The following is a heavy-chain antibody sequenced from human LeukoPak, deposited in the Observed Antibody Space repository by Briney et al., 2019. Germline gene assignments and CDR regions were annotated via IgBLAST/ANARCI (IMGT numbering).Heavy chain of an antibody. Sequence: PGGSLRLSCAASGFTFSSYAMSWVRPAPGKGLEWVSDISGSGGRTYYAGFVKGRFTNSRDNSKNTLYLQMNSLRAEDTAGYYCAKDVFITGTLSLFDYWGQGTLVTVSS. CDR3: AKDVFITGTLSLFDY. D-gene: IGHD1-20*01. CDR1: GFTFSSYA. CDR2: ISGSGGRT. V-gene: IGHV3-23*01. J-gene: IGHJ4*02.